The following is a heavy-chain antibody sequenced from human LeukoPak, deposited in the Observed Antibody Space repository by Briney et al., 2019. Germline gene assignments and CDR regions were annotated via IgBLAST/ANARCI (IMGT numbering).Heavy chain of an antibody. J-gene: IGHJ6*04. V-gene: IGHV3-48*01. CDR3: AELGITMIGGV. CDR2: ITSGTTF. CDR1: GFTFSNYS. D-gene: IGHD3-10*02. Sequence: GSLRLSCAASGFTFSNYSMNWVRQAPGKGLEWVSYITSGTTFYYADSVTGRFTISRDNAKNSLYLQMNSLRAEDTAVYYCAELGITMIGGVWGKGTTVTISS.